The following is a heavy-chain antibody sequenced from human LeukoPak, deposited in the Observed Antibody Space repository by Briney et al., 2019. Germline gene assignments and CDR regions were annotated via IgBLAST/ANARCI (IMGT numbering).Heavy chain of an antibody. CDR3: AKDESHYYDSSGYSPFDY. CDR1: GFTFSSYA. CDR2: ISGSGGST. Sequence: GSLRLSCAASGFTFSSYAMSWVRQAPGKGLEWVSAISGSGGSTYYADSVKGRFTISRDNSKNTLYLQMNSLRAEDTAVYYCAKDESHYYDSSGYSPFDYWGQGTLVTVSS. J-gene: IGHJ4*02. V-gene: IGHV3-23*01. D-gene: IGHD3-22*01.